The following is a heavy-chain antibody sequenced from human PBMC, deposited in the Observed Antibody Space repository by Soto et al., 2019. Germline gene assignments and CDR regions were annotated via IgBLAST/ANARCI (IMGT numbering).Heavy chain of an antibody. Sequence: SETLSLTCTVSGGSISSSSYYWGWIRQPPGKGLEWIGSIYYSGSTYYNPSLKSRVTISVDTSKNQFSLKLSSVTAADTAVYYCARTGGYSSGWAIVDYWGQGTLVTVSS. V-gene: IGHV4-39*01. D-gene: IGHD6-19*01. CDR2: IYYSGST. CDR1: GGSISSSSYY. J-gene: IGHJ4*02. CDR3: ARTGGYSSGWAIVDY.